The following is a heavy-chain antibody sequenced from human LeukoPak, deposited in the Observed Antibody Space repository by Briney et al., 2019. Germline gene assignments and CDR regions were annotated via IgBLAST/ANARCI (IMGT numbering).Heavy chain of an antibody. Sequence: SVKVSCKASGYTFTSYGISWVRQAPGQGLEWRGWSSAYNGNTNYAQKLQGRVTMTTDTSTSTAYLELRSLRSDDTAVYYCARDYGIAVAGFFSVGGFRMDVWGQGTTVTVSS. CDR3: ARDYGIAVAGFFSVGGFRMDV. J-gene: IGHJ6*02. V-gene: IGHV1-18*01. CDR1: GYTFTSYG. CDR2: SSAYNGNT. D-gene: IGHD6-19*01.